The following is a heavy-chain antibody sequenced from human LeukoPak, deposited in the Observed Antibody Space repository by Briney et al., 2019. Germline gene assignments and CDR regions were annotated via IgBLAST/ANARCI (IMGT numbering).Heavy chain of an antibody. CDR2: IYHSGST. Sequence: SETLSLTYTVSGYSISSGYYWGWIRQPPGKGLEWIGSIYHSGSTYYNPSLKSRVTISVDTSKNQFSLKLSSVTAADTAVYYCARAGGDIVVVPAAIPGGWFDPWGQGTLVTVSS. D-gene: IGHD2-2*01. CDR3: ARAGGDIVVVPAAIPGGWFDP. J-gene: IGHJ5*02. CDR1: GYSISSGYY. V-gene: IGHV4-38-2*02.